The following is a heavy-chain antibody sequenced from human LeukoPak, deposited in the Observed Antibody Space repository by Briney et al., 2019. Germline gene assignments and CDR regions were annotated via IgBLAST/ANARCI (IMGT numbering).Heavy chain of an antibody. V-gene: IGHV4-59*08. D-gene: IGHD3-10*01. CDR1: GGSISSYY. CDR3: ARHRPPNGRGITLVRGVTTKGFDY. J-gene: IGHJ4*02. Sequence: SETLSLTCTVSGGSISSYYWSWIRQPPGKGLEWIGYIYYSGSTNHNPSLKSRVTISVDTSKNQFSLKLSSVTAADTAVYYCARHRPPNGRGITLVRGVTTKGFDYWGQGTLVTVSS. CDR2: IYYSGST.